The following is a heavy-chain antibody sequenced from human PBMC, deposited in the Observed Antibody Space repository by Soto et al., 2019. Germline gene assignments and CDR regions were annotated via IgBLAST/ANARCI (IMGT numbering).Heavy chain of an antibody. CDR1: GFTFSSYG. D-gene: IGHD4-17*01. CDR3: AKDPDDYDYFDY. Sequence: GGSLRLSCAASGFTFSSYGMHWVRQAPGKGLEWVAVISYDGSNKYYADSVKGRFTISRDNSKNTLYLQMNSLRAEDTAVYYCAKDPDDYDYFDYWGQGTLVTVSS. J-gene: IGHJ4*02. CDR2: ISYDGSNK. V-gene: IGHV3-30*18.